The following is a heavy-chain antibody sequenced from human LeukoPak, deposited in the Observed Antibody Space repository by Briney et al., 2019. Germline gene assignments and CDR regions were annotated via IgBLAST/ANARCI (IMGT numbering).Heavy chain of an antibody. V-gene: IGHV3-11*01. CDR2: ISSSGSTI. CDR3: ARLGTYSSSWSWSFDI. D-gene: IGHD6-13*01. J-gene: IGHJ3*02. CDR1: GFTFSDYY. Sequence: GGSLRLSCAASGFTFSDYYMSWLRQALGKGLEWVSYISSSGSTIYYADSVKGRFTISRDNAKNSLYLQMNSLRAEDTAVYYCARLGTYSSSWSWSFDIWGQGTMVTVSS.